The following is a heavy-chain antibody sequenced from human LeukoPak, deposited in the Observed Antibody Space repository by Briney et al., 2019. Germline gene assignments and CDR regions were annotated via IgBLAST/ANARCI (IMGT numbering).Heavy chain of an antibody. CDR2: IYYSGST. CDR1: GFTFSSYA. V-gene: IGHV4-39*07. Sequence: GSLRLSCAASGFTFSSYAMSWVRQAPGKGLEWIGSIYYSGSTYYNPSLKSRVTISVDTSKNQFSLKLSSVTAADTAVYYCARVVMGNYYYYMDVWGKGTTVTVSS. J-gene: IGHJ6*03. D-gene: IGHD2-21*01. CDR3: ARVVMGNYYYYMDV.